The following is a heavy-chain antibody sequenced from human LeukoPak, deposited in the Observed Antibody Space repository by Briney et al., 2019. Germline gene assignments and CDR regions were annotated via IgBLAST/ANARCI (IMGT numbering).Heavy chain of an antibody. Sequence: SETLSLTCTVSGGSISSYYWGWIRQPPGKGLEWIGRIYYSGSTYYNPSLKSRVTISVDTSKNQFSLKLSSVTAADKAVYYCARLGGSYHPIWGQGTLVTVSS. CDR2: IYYSGST. CDR1: GGSISSYY. J-gene: IGHJ4*02. D-gene: IGHD1-26*01. CDR3: ARLGGSYHPI. V-gene: IGHV4-39*01.